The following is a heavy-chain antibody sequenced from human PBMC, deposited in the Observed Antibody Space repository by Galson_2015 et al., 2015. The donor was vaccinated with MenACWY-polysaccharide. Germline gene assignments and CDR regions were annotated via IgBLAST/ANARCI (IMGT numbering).Heavy chain of an antibody. CDR3: ARVFLSQSYPFDY. D-gene: IGHD1-26*01. J-gene: IGHJ4*02. CDR2: IFHSGST. Sequence: TLSLTCAVSGGSISSSNWWSWVRQPPGKGLEWIGEIFHSGSTNYNPSLKSRVTISVDKSKNQFSLKLSSVTAADAAVYYCARVFLSQSYPFDYWGQGTLVTVSS. V-gene: IGHV4-4*02. CDR1: GGSISSSNW.